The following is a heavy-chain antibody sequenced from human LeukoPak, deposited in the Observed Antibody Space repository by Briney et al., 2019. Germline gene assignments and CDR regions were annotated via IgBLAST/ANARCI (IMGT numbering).Heavy chain of an antibody. CDR3: ATSSVTYWNYYFDY. V-gene: IGHV1-24*01. CDR2: FDPEDGET. Sequence: GASVKVSCKVSGYTLTELSMHWVRQAPGKGLERMGGFDPEDGETIYAQKFQGRVTMTEDTSTDTAYMELSSLRSEDTAVYYCATSSVTYWNYYFDYWGQGTLVTVSS. D-gene: IGHD1-7*01. J-gene: IGHJ4*02. CDR1: GYTLTELS.